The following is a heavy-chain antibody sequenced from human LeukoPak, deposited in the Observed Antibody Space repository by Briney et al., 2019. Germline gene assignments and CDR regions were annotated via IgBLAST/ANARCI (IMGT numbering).Heavy chain of an antibody. J-gene: IGHJ6*02. CDR2: IYHSGST. CDR1: GGSISSGGYY. V-gene: IGHV4-30-2*01. Sequence: SETLSLTCTVSGGSISSGGYYWSWIRQPPGKGLEWIGYIYHSGSTYYNPSLKSRVTISVDRSKNQFSLKLSSVTAADTAVYYCARGPPPSYYGMDVWGQGTTVTVSS. CDR3: ARGPPPSYYGMDV.